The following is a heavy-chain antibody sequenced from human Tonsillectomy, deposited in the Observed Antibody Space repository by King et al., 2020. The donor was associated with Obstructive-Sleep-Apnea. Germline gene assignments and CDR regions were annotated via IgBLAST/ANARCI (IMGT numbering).Heavy chain of an antibody. CDR2: IYYSGST. J-gene: IGHJ4*02. Sequence: VQLQESGPGLVKPSETLSLTCTVSGGSISSYYWSWIRQPPGKGLEWIGYIYYSGSTNYNPSLKSRVTISVDTSKNQFSLKLSSVTAADTAVYYCARDRSGYSSGRAFDYWGQGTLVTVSS. D-gene: IGHD6-19*01. CDR3: ARDRSGYSSGRAFDY. CDR1: GGSISSYY. V-gene: IGHV4-59*01.